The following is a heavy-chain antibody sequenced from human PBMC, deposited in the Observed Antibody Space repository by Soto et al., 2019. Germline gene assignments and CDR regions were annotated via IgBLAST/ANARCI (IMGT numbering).Heavy chain of an antibody. CDR2: INPNSGGT. Sequence: ASVKVSCKASGYTFTGYYMHWVRQAPGQGLEWMGWINPNSGGTNYAQKFQGWVTMTRDTSISTAYMELSRLRSDDTAVYYCARSYNWNYYYYGMDVWGQWTTVTVSS. V-gene: IGHV1-2*04. CDR1: GYTFTGYY. J-gene: IGHJ6*02. CDR3: ARSYNWNYYYYGMDV. D-gene: IGHD1-20*01.